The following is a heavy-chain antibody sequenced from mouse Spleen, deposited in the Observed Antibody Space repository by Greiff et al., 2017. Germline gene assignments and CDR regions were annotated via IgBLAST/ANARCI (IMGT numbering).Heavy chain of an antibody. J-gene: IGHJ4*01. CDR2: INPNYGTT. CDR1: GYSFTDYN. CDR3: ASHSSGPLYAMDY. Sequence: EVQLQQSGPELVKPGASVKISCKASGYSFTDYNMNWVKQSNGKSLEWIGVINPNYGTTSYNQKFKGRATLTVDQSSSTAYMQLNSLTSEDSAVYYCASHSSGPLYAMDYWGQGTSVTVSS. D-gene: IGHD3-1*01. V-gene: IGHV1-39*01.